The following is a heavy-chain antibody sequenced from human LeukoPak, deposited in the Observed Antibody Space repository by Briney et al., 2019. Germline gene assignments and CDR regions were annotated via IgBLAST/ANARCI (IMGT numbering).Heavy chain of an antibody. CDR1: GFTFGDYV. Sequence: GGSLRLSCAASGFTFGDYVMNWVRQAPGQGLEWVSAISGRGGTTYYADSVKGRFTISRDNSKNTLSLQMNSLRAEDTAVYYCAKDFVGVAVAGLWGQGSLVTVSS. CDR2: ISGRGGTT. CDR3: AKDFVGVAVAGL. D-gene: IGHD6-19*01. V-gene: IGHV3-23*01. J-gene: IGHJ4*02.